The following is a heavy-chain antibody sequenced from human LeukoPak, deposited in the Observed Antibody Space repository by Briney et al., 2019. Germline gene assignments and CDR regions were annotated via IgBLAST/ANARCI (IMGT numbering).Heavy chain of an antibody. J-gene: IGHJ4*02. CDR1: GFIFSSHG. CDR3: AKDRLGALLYFDS. CDR2: ISPSGDIT. D-gene: IGHD1-26*01. V-gene: IGHV3-23*01. Sequence: GGSLRLSCAASGFIFSSHGMNWVRQAPGKGLEWVSGISPSGDITYYADSVKGRFTISRDNSKNTVYLQMDSLRFEGAAVYSCAKDRLGALLYFDSWGQGTLVTVSS.